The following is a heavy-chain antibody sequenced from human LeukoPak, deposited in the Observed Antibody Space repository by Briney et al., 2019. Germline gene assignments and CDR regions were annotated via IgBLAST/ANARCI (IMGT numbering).Heavy chain of an antibody. Sequence: SVKVSCKASGGTFSSYAISWVRQAPGQGLEWMGGIIPTFGTANYAQKFQGRVTVTADESTSTAYMELSSLRSEDTAVYYCARDQGPYYYDSSGSGFDPWGQGTLVTVSS. CDR1: GGTFSSYA. D-gene: IGHD3-22*01. CDR3: ARDQGPYYYDSSGSGFDP. J-gene: IGHJ5*02. CDR2: IIPTFGTA. V-gene: IGHV1-69*01.